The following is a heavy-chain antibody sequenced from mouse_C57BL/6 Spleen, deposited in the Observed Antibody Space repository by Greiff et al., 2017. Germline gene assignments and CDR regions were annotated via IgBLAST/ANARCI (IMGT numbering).Heavy chain of an antibody. D-gene: IGHD1-1*01. J-gene: IGHJ4*01. CDR1: GFTFSDYG. Sequence: EVKVVESGGGLVKPGGSLKLSCAASGFTFSDYGMHWVRQAPEKGLEWVAYISSGSSTIYYADTVKGRVTISRDNAKNTLFLQMTSLRSEDTAMYYCARGRYQNAMDYWGQGTSVTVSS. CDR3: ARGRYQNAMDY. CDR2: ISSGSSTI. V-gene: IGHV5-17*01.